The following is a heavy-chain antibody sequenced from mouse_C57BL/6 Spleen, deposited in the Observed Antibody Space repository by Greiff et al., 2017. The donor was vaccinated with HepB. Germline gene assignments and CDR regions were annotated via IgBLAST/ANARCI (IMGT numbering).Heavy chain of an antibody. V-gene: IGHV5-6*02. D-gene: IGHD2-1*01. Sequence: EVKLVESGGDLVKPGGSLKLSCAASGFTFSSYGMSWVRQTPDKRLEWVATISSGGSYTYYPDSVKGRFTISRDNAKNTLYLQMSSLKSDDTAMYYCARNDYGNSLYYYAMDYWGQGTSVTVSS. J-gene: IGHJ4*01. CDR3: ARNDYGNSLYYYAMDY. CDR1: GFTFSSYG. CDR2: ISSGGSYT.